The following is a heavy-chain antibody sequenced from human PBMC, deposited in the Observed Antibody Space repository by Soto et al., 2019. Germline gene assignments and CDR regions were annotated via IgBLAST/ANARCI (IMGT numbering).Heavy chain of an antibody. CDR1: GFTFSDYY. Sequence: QVQLVESGGALVKPGGSLSLSCVASGFTFSDYYMTWIRQAPGKGLECLSYISSRGSTIYYADSVKGRFTISRDNAKNTLYLQMNSLRAEDTAVYYCARDPVEVAGGDRWGQGTLVTVSS. V-gene: IGHV3-11*01. CDR2: ISSRGSTI. CDR3: ARDPVEVAGGDR. D-gene: IGHD6-19*01. J-gene: IGHJ5*02.